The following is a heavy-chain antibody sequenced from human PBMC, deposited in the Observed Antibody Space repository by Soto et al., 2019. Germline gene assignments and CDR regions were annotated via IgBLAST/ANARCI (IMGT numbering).Heavy chain of an antibody. Sequence: PVGSLILSCAASGFAFTRYSMNWVRQAPGKGLEWVSSISITTNYIYYGDSMKGRFTISRDNAKNSLYLEMNSLRAEDTAVYYCARESEDLTSNFDYWGQGTLVTVSS. J-gene: IGHJ4*02. CDR2: ISITTNYI. CDR1: GFAFTRYS. V-gene: IGHV3-21*06. CDR3: ARESEDLTSNFDY.